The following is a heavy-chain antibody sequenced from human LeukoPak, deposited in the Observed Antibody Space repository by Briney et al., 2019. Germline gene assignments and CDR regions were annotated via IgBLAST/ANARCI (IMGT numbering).Heavy chain of an antibody. J-gene: IGHJ4*02. CDR1: GYTFTSYG. CDR3: AREPSPNWNYPLFFDY. V-gene: IGHV1-18*01. CDR2: ISAYNGNT. D-gene: IGHD1-7*01. Sequence: ASVKVSCKASGYTFTSYGISWVRQAPGQRLEWMGRISAYNGNTNYAQKLQGRVTMTTDTSTSTAYMELRSLRSDDTAVYYCAREPSPNWNYPLFFDYWGQGTLVTVSS.